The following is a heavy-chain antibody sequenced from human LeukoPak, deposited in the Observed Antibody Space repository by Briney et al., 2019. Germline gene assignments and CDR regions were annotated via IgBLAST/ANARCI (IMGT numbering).Heavy chain of an antibody. Sequence: ASVKVSCKASGYTFTGYYMHWVRQAPGQGLEWMGWINPNSSGTNYAQKFQGRVTMTRDTSISTAYMELSRLRSDGTAVYYCARGKVGATANFDYWGQGTLVTVSS. D-gene: IGHD1-26*01. CDR2: INPNSSGT. CDR3: ARGKVGATANFDY. CDR1: GYTFTGYY. J-gene: IGHJ4*02. V-gene: IGHV1-2*02.